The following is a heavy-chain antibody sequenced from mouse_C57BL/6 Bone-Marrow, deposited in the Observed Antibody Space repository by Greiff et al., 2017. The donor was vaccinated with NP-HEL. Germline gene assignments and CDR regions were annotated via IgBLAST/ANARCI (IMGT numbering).Heavy chain of an antibody. CDR1: GFTFSDYY. J-gene: IGHJ2*01. Sequence: EVMLVESEGGLVQPGSSMKLSCTASGFTFSDYYMAWVRQVPEKGLEWVANINYDGSSTYYLDSLKSRFIISRDNAKNILYLQMSSLKSEDTATYYCARDDYYGSFDYWGQGTTLTVSS. CDR2: INYDGSST. CDR3: ARDDYYGSFDY. D-gene: IGHD1-1*01. V-gene: IGHV5-16*01.